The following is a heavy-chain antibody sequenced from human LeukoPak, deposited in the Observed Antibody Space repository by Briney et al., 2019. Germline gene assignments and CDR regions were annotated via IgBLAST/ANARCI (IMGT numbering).Heavy chain of an antibody. D-gene: IGHD3-16*02. V-gene: IGHV1-46*01. CDR1: GYTFTSYY. CDR3: AREDIVPGYYYYMDV. CDR2: INPSGGST. J-gene: IGHJ6*03. Sequence: ASVKVSCKASGYTFTSYYMHWVRQAPGQGLEWMGIINPSGGSTSYAQKFQGRVTITADESTSTAYMELSSLRSEDTAVYYCAREDIVPGYYYYMDVWGKGTTVTISS.